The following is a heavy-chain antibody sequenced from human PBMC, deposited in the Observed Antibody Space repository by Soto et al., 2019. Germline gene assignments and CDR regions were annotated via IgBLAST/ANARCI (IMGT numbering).Heavy chain of an antibody. J-gene: IGHJ1*01. CDR1: GGSISSYY. V-gene: IGHV4-59*08. D-gene: IGHD6-19*01. CDR2: IYYSGST. CDR3: ARLAVAGLDN. Sequence: SETLSLTCTVSGGSISSYYWSWIRQPPGKGLEWIGYIYYSGSTNYNPSLKSRVTISVDTSKNQFSLKLSSVTAADTAVYYCARLAVAGLDNWAQHTPVPVSA.